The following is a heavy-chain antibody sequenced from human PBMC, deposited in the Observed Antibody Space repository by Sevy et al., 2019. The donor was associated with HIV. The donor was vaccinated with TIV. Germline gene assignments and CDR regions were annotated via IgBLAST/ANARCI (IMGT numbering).Heavy chain of an antibody. J-gene: IGHJ4*02. D-gene: IGHD3-3*01. V-gene: IGHV4-34*01. CDR1: GGSFSGYY. CDR2: INRSGGT. CDR3: ARGVSDFWSGPGL. Sequence: SETLSLTYAVSGGSFSGYYWSWIRQPPGKGLEWIGEINRSGGTKYNPSLKSRVTISVDTSKNQFSLKLSSVTAADTAMYYCARGVSDFWSGPGLWGQGTLVTVSS.